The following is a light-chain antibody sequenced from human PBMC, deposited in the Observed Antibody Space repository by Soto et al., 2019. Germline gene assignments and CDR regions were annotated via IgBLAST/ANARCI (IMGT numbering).Light chain of an antibody. J-gene: IGLJ1*01. CDR2: EVS. Sequence: QSALTQPPSASGSPGQSVTISCTGTSSDIGAYNYVSWYQQHPGKAPKLMIFEVSKRPSGVPDRFSASKSGNTASLTVSGLQAEDEADYYCSSHGGSNNFYVFGTGTKVTV. V-gene: IGLV2-8*01. CDR3: SSHGGSNNFYV. CDR1: SSDIGAYNY.